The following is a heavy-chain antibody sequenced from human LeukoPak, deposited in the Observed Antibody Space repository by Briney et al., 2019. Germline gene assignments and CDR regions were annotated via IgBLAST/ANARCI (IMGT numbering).Heavy chain of an antibody. Sequence: WASVKVSCEASGGTFSSYAISWVRQAPGQGLEWMGGIIPIFGTANYAQKFQGRVTITADESTNTAYMELSSLRSEDTAVYYCARGPSGGPRGDWGQGTPVTVSS. J-gene: IGHJ4*02. CDR1: GGTFSSYA. CDR3: ARGPSGGPRGD. V-gene: IGHV1-69*13. CDR2: IIPIFGTA. D-gene: IGHD2-15*01.